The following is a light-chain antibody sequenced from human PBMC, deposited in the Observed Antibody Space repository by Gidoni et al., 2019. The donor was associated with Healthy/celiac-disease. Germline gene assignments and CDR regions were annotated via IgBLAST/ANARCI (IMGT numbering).Light chain of an antibody. J-gene: IGLJ3*02. CDR3: SSYTSSSPL. CDR1: SSDVGGYNY. Sequence: QSALTQPSSVSGSPGQSITISCTGTSSDVGGYNYVSWYQQPPGKAPKLMIYEVSNRPSGVSNRFSGSKSGNTASLTISGLQAEDEADYYCSSYTSSSPLFGGGTKLTVL. CDR2: EVS. V-gene: IGLV2-14*01.